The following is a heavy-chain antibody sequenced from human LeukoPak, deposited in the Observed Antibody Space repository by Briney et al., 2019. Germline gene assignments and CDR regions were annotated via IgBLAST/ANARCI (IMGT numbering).Heavy chain of an antibody. CDR3: ARDQGYSSGWYGGGY. J-gene: IGHJ4*02. CDR1: GYTFTSYD. V-gene: IGHV1-8*02. Sequence: EASVKVSCKASGYTFTSYDINWVRQAPGQGLEWMGWMNPNSGNTGYAQKFQGRVTMTRDTSISTAYMELSRLRSDDTAVYYCARDQGYSSGWYGGGYWGQGTLVTVSS. CDR2: MNPNSGNT. D-gene: IGHD6-19*01.